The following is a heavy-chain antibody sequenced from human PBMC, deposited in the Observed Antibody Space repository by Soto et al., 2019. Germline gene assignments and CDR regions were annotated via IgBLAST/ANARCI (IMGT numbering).Heavy chain of an antibody. V-gene: IGHV1-69*01. CDR2: IIPIIGTA. Sequence: QVQLVQSGADVKKPGSSVKVSCKASGGTFNNYAISCVRQAPGQGLEWMGGIIPIIGTADYAQKFQGRLAISADESTGTTFMELSSLRSEDTALYYCARVGVDVVATSAFDYWGQGTLVTVSS. CDR1: GGTFNNYA. J-gene: IGHJ4*02. D-gene: IGHD5-12*01. CDR3: ARVGVDVVATSAFDY.